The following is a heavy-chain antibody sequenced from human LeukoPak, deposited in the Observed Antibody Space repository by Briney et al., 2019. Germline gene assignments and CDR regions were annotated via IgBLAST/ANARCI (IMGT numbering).Heavy chain of an antibody. CDR2: TSSSDAGT. Sequence: GGSLRLSCAASGFTLSSYAMSWVRQAPGKGLEWVSATSSSDAGTYYAASVRGRFTVSRDNSKNTLYLQMNSLRAEDTAMYYCARRAGDYSHPYDYWGRGTLVTVSS. J-gene: IGHJ4*02. CDR3: ARRAGDYSHPYDY. V-gene: IGHV3-23*01. CDR1: GFTLSSYA. D-gene: IGHD3-22*01.